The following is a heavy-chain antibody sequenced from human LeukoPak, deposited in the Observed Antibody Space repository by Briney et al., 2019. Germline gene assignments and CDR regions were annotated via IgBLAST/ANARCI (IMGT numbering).Heavy chain of an antibody. V-gene: IGHV3-7*01. Sequence: GGSLRLSCAASGFTFSSYWMSWVRQAPGKGLEWVANIKQDGSEKYYVDSVKGRFTISRDNAKNSLYLQMNSLRAEDTAVYYCARDLVVPAASSNVAFDIWGQGTMVTVSS. CDR3: ARDLVVPAASSNVAFDI. D-gene: IGHD2-2*01. J-gene: IGHJ3*02. CDR2: IKQDGSEK. CDR1: GFTFSSYW.